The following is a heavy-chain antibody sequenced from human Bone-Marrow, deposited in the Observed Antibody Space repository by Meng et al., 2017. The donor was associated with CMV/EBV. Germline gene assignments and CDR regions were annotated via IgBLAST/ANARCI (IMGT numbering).Heavy chain of an antibody. CDR3: AKGTGDSSSSDY. D-gene: IGHD6-6*01. CDR2: ISGSGGST. V-gene: IGHV3-23*01. CDR1: GFTFSSYA. J-gene: IGHJ4*02. Sequence: GESLKISCAASGFTFSSYAMSWVRQAPGKGLEWVSAISGSGGSTYYADSVKGRFTISRDNSKNTLCLQMNSLRAEDTAVYYCAKGTGDSSSSDYWGQGTLVTVSS.